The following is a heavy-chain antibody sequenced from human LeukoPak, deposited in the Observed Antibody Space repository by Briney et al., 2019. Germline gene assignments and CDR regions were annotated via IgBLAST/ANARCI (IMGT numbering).Heavy chain of an antibody. Sequence: AGGSLRLSCVASGFTFSSYSMNWVRQAPGKGLEWVSSISSSRSYIYYADSVKGRFTISRDNAKNSLYLQMNSLRAEDTAVYYCARHEYSNYLGVGVGMDVWGQGTTVTVSS. CDR1: GFTFSSYS. V-gene: IGHV3-21*01. D-gene: IGHD4-11*01. J-gene: IGHJ6*02. CDR3: ARHEYSNYLGVGVGMDV. CDR2: ISSSRSYI.